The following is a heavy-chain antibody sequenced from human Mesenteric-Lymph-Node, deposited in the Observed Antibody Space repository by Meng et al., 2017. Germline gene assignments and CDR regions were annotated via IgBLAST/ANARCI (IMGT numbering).Heavy chain of an antibody. Sequence: GESLKISCAASGFTVSSNYMSWVRQAPGKGLEWVSVIYTGGSTYYADSVKGRFTISRDNPNKSLYLQMDSLRAEDTAVYYCTRNEAWGQGTLVTVSS. J-gene: IGHJ5*02. CDR1: GFTVSSNY. V-gene: IGHV3-53*01. CDR3: TRNEA. CDR2: IYTGGST.